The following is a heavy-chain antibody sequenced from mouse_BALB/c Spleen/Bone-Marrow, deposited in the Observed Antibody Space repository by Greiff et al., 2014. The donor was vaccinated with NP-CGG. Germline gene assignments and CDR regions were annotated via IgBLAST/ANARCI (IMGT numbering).Heavy chain of an antibody. CDR2: ISYSGST. D-gene: IGHD1-1*01. V-gene: IGHV3-2*02. Sequence: DVKLVESGPGLVKPSQSLSLTCTVTGYSITSDYAWNWIRQFPENKLEWMGYISYSGSTSYNPSLKSRISITRDTSKNQFFLQLNSVTTEDAATYYCARSYYYGSSPFAYWGQGTLVTVSA. CDR1: GYSITSDYA. CDR3: ARSYYYGSSPFAY. J-gene: IGHJ3*01.